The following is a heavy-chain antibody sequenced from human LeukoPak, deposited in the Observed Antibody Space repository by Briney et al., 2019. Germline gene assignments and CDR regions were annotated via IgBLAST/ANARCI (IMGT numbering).Heavy chain of an antibody. J-gene: IGHJ5*02. Sequence: GGSLRLSCTASGFTFGDYAMSWVRQAPGKGLEWVGFIRSKAYGGTTEYAASVKGRFTISRDDSKSITYLQMNSLKTEDTAVYYCTRGEQSLFDPWGQGTLVTVSS. D-gene: IGHD6-13*01. CDR2: IRSKAYGGTT. V-gene: IGHV3-49*04. CDR1: GFTFGDYA. CDR3: TRGEQSLFDP.